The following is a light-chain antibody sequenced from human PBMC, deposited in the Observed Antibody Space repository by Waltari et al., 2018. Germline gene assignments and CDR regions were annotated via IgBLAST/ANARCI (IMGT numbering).Light chain of an antibody. Sequence: DIVMTQSPDSLAVSLGERATIHCKSSQNVFYGSDNKNYLAWFQQKPGQPPKLLIYLTSTRASGVPDRFSGSGSGTDFTLTISSLQAEDVAVYYCQQFYTTPPMFTFGQGTKVEIK. CDR2: LTS. CDR1: QNVFYGSDNKNY. CDR3: QQFYTTPPMFT. V-gene: IGKV4-1*01. J-gene: IGKJ2*01.